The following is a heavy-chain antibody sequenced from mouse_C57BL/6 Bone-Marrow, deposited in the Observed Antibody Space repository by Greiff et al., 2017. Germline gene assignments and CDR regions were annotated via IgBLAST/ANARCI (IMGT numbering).Heavy chain of an antibody. CDR3: ASRYYDYDDGYYCDY. D-gene: IGHD2-4*01. Sequence: VQRVESGPGLVQPSQRLSLPCTVSGFSLTSYGVHWVRQSPGKGLEWLGVIWSGGSTDYNAAFISRLSISKDNSKSQVFFKMNSLQADDTARYYGASRYYDYDDGYYCDYWGQGTTLTVSS. V-gene: IGHV2-2*01. J-gene: IGHJ2*01. CDR1: GFSLTSYG. CDR2: IWSGGST.